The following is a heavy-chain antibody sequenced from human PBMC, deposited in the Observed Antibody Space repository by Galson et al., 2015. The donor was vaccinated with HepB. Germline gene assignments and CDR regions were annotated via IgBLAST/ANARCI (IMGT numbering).Heavy chain of an antibody. V-gene: IGHV3-9*01. D-gene: IGHD6-13*01. Sequence: SLRLSCAASGFTFDDYAMHWVRQAPGKGLEWVSGISWNSGSIGYADSVKGRFTISRDNVKNSLYLQMNSLRAEDTALYYCVKDMGDVPAIAAASDYWGQGTLVPVSS. CDR2: ISWNSGSI. CDR1: GFTFDDYA. CDR3: VKDMGDVPAIAAASDY. J-gene: IGHJ4*02.